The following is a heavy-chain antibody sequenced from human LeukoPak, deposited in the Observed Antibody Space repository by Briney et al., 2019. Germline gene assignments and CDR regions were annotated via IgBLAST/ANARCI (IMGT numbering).Heavy chain of an antibody. D-gene: IGHD3-22*01. J-gene: IGHJ5*02. CDR1: GGTCSSYT. CDR2: IIPILGIA. CDR3: ARDTIYYDSSGYYFNWFDP. Sequence: GASVKVSCKASGGTCSSYTISWVRQAPGQGLEWMGRIIPILGIANYAQKFQGRVTITADKSTSTAYMELSSLRSEDTAVYYCARDTIYYDSSGYYFNWFDPWGQGTLVTVSS. V-gene: IGHV1-69*04.